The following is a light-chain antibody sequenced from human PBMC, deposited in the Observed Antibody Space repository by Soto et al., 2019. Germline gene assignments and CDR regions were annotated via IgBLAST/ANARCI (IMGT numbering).Light chain of an antibody. CDR1: QSVSNSY. V-gene: IGKV3D-20*02. J-gene: IGKJ4*01. CDR3: QQRSNWPLS. Sequence: EIVLTQSPGTLSLSPGERATLSCGGSQSVSNSYLAWYQQKPGQPPRLLIYGASTRATGIPARFSGSGSGTDFTLTISRLEPEDFAVYYCQQRSNWPLSFGGGTKVDIK. CDR2: GAS.